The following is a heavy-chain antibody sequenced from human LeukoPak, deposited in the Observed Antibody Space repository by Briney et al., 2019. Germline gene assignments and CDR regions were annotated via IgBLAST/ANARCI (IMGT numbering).Heavy chain of an antibody. CDR3: AREGNYYDSSGYSNNWFDP. CDR2: IYYSGST. J-gene: IGHJ5*02. D-gene: IGHD3-22*01. Sequence: SETLSLTCTVSGVSISSYYWSWIRQPPGKGLEWIGYIYYSGSTNYNPSLKSRVTMSVDTSKNQFSLKLSSVTAADTAVYYCAREGNYYDSSGYSNNWFDPWGQGTLVTVSS. V-gene: IGHV4-59*01. CDR1: GVSISSYY.